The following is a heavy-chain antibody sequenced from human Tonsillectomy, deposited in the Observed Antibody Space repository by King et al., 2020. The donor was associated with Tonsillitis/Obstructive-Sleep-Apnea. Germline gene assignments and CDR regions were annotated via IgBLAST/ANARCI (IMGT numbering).Heavy chain of an antibody. Sequence: QLVQSGAEVKKPGASLKVSCKASGYTFTGYYMHWVRQAPGQGLEWMGWINPNTGAANYAQNFQGRVTMTRDTSMSTAYMELTRLRSDDTAVYYCARGQGDCTTTSCYGYYYGMDVWGPGTTVTVSS. D-gene: IGHD2-2*01. CDR2: INPNTGAA. CDR3: ARGQGDCTTTSCYGYYYGMDV. J-gene: IGHJ6*02. CDR1: GYTFTGYY. V-gene: IGHV1-2*02.